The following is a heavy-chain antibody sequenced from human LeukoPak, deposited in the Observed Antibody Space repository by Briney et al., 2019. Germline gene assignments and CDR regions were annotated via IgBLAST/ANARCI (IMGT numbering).Heavy chain of an antibody. J-gene: IGHJ4*02. D-gene: IGHD5-12*01. Sequence: GGSLRLSCAASGFTFSDYYMSWIRQAPGKGLEWVSYISSSGSTIYYADSVKGRSTISRDNAKNSLYLQMNSLRAEDTAVYYCARFYSGYDYFIYYWGQGTLVTVSS. CDR1: GFTFSDYY. CDR2: ISSSGSTI. V-gene: IGHV3-11*01. CDR3: ARFYSGYDYFIYY.